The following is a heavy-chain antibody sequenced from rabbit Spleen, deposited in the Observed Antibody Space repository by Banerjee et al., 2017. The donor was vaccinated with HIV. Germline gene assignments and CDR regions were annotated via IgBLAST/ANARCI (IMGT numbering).Heavy chain of an antibody. CDR1: GFSFRARDV. V-gene: IGHV1S45*01. J-gene: IGHJ4*01. CDR3: TRDDGSGHYIDGYFNL. D-gene: IGHD1-1*01. CDR2: INAVTGKA. Sequence: QEQLEESGGGLVKPEGSLKLTCTASGFSFRARDVMCWVRQAPGKGLEWIACINAVTGKAVYASGAKGRFTFSKTSSTTVTLQVTSLTAADTATYFCTRDDGSGHYIDGYFNLWGQGTPVTVS.